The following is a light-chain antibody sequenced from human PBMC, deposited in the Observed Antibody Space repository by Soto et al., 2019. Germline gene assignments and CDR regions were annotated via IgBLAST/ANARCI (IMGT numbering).Light chain of an antibody. CDR2: EVT. J-gene: IGLJ1*01. Sequence: QSVLTQPASVSGSPGQSITISCSGTSSDVGTYNLVSWYQQYPGKAPRLMIYEVTKRPSGVSNRSSGSKSGNTASLTISGLQPEDEADYYCCSYAGSSSSIFGTGTKLTVL. CDR3: CSYAGSSSSI. CDR1: SSDVGTYNL. V-gene: IGLV2-23*02.